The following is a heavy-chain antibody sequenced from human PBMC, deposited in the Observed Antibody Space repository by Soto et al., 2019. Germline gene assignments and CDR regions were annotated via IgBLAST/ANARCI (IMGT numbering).Heavy chain of an antibody. J-gene: IGHJ4*02. Sequence: GGSLRLSCAASGFTFNSYWMSWVRQAPGKGLEWVANIKQDGSEKYYVASVKGRFTISRDNAKNSLYLQMNSLRAEDTAVFYCARGAAAAGTYYFDYWGQGTLVTVSS. CDR1: GFTFNSYW. V-gene: IGHV3-7*01. CDR2: IKQDGSEK. CDR3: ARGAAAAGTYYFDY. D-gene: IGHD6-13*01.